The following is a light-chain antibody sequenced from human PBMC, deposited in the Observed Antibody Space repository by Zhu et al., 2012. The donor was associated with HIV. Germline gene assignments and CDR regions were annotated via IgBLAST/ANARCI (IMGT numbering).Light chain of an antibody. J-gene: IGKJ5*01. CDR2: GAT. Sequence: EIVLTQSPGTLSLSPGESATLSCRASQSVRNRYLAWYQQRPGEAPRPLMFGATSRATDISDRFSGGGSGTDFTLTISRLEPEDFAVYFCQQYADSPQITFGQGTRLEIK. CDR3: QQYADSPQIT. CDR1: QSVRNRY. V-gene: IGKV3-20*01.